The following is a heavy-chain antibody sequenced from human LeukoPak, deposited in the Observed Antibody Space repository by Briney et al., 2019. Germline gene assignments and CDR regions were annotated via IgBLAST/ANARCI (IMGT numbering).Heavy chain of an antibody. Sequence: GGSLRLSCAASGFTFDDYAMHWVRQAPGKGLEWVSGISWNSGSIDHADSVKGRFTISRDNAKNSLYLQMNSLRAEDTALYYCAKDQNFDYWGQGALVTVSS. CDR2: ISWNSGSI. CDR3: AKDQNFDY. CDR1: GFTFDDYA. J-gene: IGHJ4*02. V-gene: IGHV3-9*01.